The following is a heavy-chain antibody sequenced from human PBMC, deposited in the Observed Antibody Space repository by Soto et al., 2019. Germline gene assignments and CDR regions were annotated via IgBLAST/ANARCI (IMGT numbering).Heavy chain of an antibody. Sequence: PGGSLRLSCSDSGFTFGNFWIHWVRQAPGKGLEWVSHMGPDGTDIVYADSVKGRFIISRDNARNTVYLQMNSLEAEDTAVYYCAKLPWEVAPSWGQGTLVTVS. J-gene: IGHJ5*02. D-gene: IGHD1-26*01. CDR2: MGPDGTDI. V-gene: IGHV3-74*03. CDR1: GFTFGNFW. CDR3: AKLPWEVAPS.